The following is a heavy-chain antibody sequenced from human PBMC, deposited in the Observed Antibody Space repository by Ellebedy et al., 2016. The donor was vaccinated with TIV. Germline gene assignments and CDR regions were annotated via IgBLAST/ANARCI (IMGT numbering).Heavy chain of an antibody. CDR1: GVSIRSYS. CDR3: ARVMRDGYNYRFYFDY. CDR2: ISHSGSV. D-gene: IGHD5-24*01. J-gene: IGHJ4*02. Sequence: MPSETLSPTWPLPGVSIRSYSWSWIRQPQGKGLEWIGYISHSGSVNSNPSLKSRVTVSADTSKNQFSLTMSSVTAADTAVYYCARVMRDGYNYRFYFDYWGQGTLVTVSS. V-gene: IGHV4-59*01.